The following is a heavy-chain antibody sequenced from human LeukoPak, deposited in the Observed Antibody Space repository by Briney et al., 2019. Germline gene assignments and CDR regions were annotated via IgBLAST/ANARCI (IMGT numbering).Heavy chain of an antibody. Sequence: GRTLRLSYAASGLTYHDYGMSWVRHSPGKGLEWVSSINWNGDSTGYADSEKGRFTISRDSAKNSLYLQMNSLRAEDTALYYCASDVDSGGYYFHFYMDVWGKGTTVTVSS. CDR3: ASDVDSGGYYFHFYMDV. D-gene: IGHD3-22*01. V-gene: IGHV3-20*03. J-gene: IGHJ6*03. CDR2: INWNGDST. CDR1: GLTYHDYG.